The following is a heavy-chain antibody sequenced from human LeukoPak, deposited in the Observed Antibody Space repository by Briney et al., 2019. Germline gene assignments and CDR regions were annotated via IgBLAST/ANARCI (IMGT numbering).Heavy chain of an antibody. D-gene: IGHD6-13*01. J-gene: IGHJ4*02. CDR2: INHSGST. CDR3: ARSTGYSSSWSRGGRANGY. CDR1: GGSISSYY. V-gene: IGHV4-34*01. Sequence: SETLSLTCTVSGGSISSYYWSWIRQPPGKGLEWIGEINHSGSTNYNPSLKSRVTISVDTSKNQFSLKLSSVTAADTAVYYCARSTGYSSSWSRGGRANGYWGQGTLVTVSS.